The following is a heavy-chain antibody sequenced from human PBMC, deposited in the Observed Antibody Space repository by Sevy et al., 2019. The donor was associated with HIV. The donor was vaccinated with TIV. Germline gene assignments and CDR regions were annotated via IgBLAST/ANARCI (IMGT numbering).Heavy chain of an antibody. V-gene: IGHV3-23*01. CDR3: ASSGMATSTQFDY. CDR2: ISGSGGST. CDR1: GFTFSSYA. J-gene: IGHJ4*02. D-gene: IGHD5-12*01. Sequence: GGSLRLSCAASGFTFSSYAMSWVRQAPGKGLEWVSAISGSGGSTYYADPVKGRFTISRDNSKNTLYLQMNSLRAEDTAVYYCASSGMATSTQFDYWCQGTLVTVSS.